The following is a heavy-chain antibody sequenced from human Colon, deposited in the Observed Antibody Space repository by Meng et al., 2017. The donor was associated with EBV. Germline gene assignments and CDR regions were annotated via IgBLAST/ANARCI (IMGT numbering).Heavy chain of an antibody. Sequence: VQRQDSGPGLVKPSGTLSLTCAVSGGSLSSRNWWSWVRQPPGKGLEWIGEIYHSGSTNYNPSLKSRVTISVDESKNQFSLRLSSVTAADTAVYYCARVGAYCGGDCYHPRWGQGTLVTVSS. CDR2: IYHSGST. V-gene: IGHV4-4*02. D-gene: IGHD2-21*02. J-gene: IGHJ4*02. CDR1: GGSLSSRNW. CDR3: ARVGAYCGGDCYHPR.